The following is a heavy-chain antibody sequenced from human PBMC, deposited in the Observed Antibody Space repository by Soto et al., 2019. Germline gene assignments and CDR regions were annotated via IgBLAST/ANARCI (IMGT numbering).Heavy chain of an antibody. CDR3: ASSGDCSSTSCYAFDI. V-gene: IGHV3-48*03. D-gene: IGHD2-2*01. CDR1: GFTFSSYE. CDR2: ISSSGSTI. J-gene: IGHJ3*02. Sequence: GGSLRLSCAASGFTFSSYEMNWVRQAPGKGLEWVSYISSSGSTIYYADSVKGRFTISRDNAKNSLYLQMNSLRAEDTAVYYCASSGDCSSTSCYAFDIGGQGTMVTVSS.